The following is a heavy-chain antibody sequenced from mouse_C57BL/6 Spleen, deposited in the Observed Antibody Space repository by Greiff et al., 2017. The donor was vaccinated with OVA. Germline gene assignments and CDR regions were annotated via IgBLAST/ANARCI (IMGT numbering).Heavy chain of an antibody. Sequence: QVQLKESGPGLVAPSQSLSITCTVSGFSLTSYGVHWVRQPPGKGLEWLVVIWSDGSTTYNSALKSRLSISKDNAKSQVFLKMNSLQTDDTAMYYCARHGGLRPGGMDDWGQGTSVTVSS. CDR2: IWSDGST. CDR3: ARHGGLRPGGMDD. CDR1: GFSLTSYG. D-gene: IGHD2-4*01. J-gene: IGHJ4*01. V-gene: IGHV2-6-1*01.